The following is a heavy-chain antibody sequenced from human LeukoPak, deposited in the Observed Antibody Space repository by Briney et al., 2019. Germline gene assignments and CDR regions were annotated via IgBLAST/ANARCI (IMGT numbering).Heavy chain of an antibody. CDR3: AKAIGYDLDGWFDP. CDR1: GFTFDDYA. Sequence: GGSLRLSCAASGFTFDDYAMHWVRQAPGKGLEWVSGISWNSGSIGYADSVKGRFTISRDNAKNSLYLQMNSLRAEDTALYYCAKAIGYDLDGWFDPWGQGTLVTVSS. CDR2: ISWNSGSI. J-gene: IGHJ5*02. D-gene: IGHD5-12*01. V-gene: IGHV3-9*01.